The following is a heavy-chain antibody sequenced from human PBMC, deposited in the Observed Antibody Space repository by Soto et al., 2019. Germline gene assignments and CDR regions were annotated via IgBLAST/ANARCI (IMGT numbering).Heavy chain of an antibody. V-gene: IGHV4-30-4*01. J-gene: IGHJ4*02. Sequence: SETLSLTCTVSGGSISSGDYYWSWIRQPPGKGLEWIGYIYYSGSTYYNPSLKSRVTISVDTSKNQFSLKLSSVTAADTAVYYCARLTGYYGSGSYPDYWGQGTLVTVSS. CDR3: ARLTGYYGSGSYPDY. D-gene: IGHD3-10*01. CDR1: GGSISSGDYY. CDR2: IYYSGST.